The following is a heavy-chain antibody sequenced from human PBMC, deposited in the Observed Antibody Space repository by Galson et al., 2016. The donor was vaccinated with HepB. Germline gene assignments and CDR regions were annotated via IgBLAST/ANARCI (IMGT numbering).Heavy chain of an antibody. CDR2: ISSSSSFI. D-gene: IGHD6-6*01. CDR3: ASEGDPGRQLVRRSSFDY. CDR1: GFTFITYS. J-gene: IGHJ4*02. Sequence: SLRLSCAPSGFTFITYSMNWVRQAPGRGLEWVSSISSSSSFIYYADSVKGRFTISRDNAKNSLYLQMNSLRAEDTAVYYCASEGDPGRQLVRRSSFDYWGQGTLVTVSS. V-gene: IGHV3-21*01.